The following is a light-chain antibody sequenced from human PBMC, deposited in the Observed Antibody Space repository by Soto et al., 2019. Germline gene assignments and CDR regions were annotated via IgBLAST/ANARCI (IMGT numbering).Light chain of an antibody. J-gene: IGLJ2*01. V-gene: IGLV2-8*01. CDR2: EVS. CDR1: SGDVGGYTY. CDR3: SSSPGSNCFVV. Sequence: QSVLTQPPSASESPGQSVTISCTGVSGDVGGYTYVSWYQHYPGKAPKLLIYEVSKRPQGVPDRFTGSKSGNTASLTVSGLQPDDEADYYCSSSPGSNCFVVFGGGTKLTVL.